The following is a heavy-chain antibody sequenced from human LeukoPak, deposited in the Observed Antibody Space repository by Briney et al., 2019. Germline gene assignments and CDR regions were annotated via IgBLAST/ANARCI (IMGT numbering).Heavy chain of an antibody. D-gene: IGHD2-21*02. V-gene: IGHV1-69*05. CDR3: ATAYCGGDCYATNFDY. CDR2: IIPIFGTS. Sequence: ASVKVSCKASGGTFSTYPISWVRQAPGQGLEWMAGIIPIFGTSNYAQKFQDRVTITTDESTSTAYMELRSLRSEGTALYYCATAYCGGDCYATNFDYWGQGALVTVSS. J-gene: IGHJ4*02. CDR1: GGTFSTYP.